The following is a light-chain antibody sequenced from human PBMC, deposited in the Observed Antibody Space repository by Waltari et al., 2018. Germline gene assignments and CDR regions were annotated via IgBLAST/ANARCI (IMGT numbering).Light chain of an antibody. CDR1: QDIKRY. Sequence: IQMTQSPSSLSASVGDRVTITCRASQDIKRYLNWYQQKPGEAPKVLIYGAYALQSGVPSRFSGRGSGTDLSLAIRSLQPEDVATYYCQEGYATPRTFGQGTKVEVK. J-gene: IGKJ1*01. V-gene: IGKV1-39*01. CDR3: QEGYATPRT. CDR2: GAY.